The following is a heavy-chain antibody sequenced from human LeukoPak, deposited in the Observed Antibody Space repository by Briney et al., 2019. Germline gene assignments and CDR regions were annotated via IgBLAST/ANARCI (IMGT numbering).Heavy chain of an antibody. J-gene: IGHJ6*03. CDR2: INTNTGNP. CDR1: GYTFTPYA. Sequence: ASVKVSCKSSGYTFTPYALNWVRQAPGQGLEWMGWINTNTGNPTYAQGFTGRFVFSLDTSVNTAYLQISTLQPEDTAVYYCARDGLPMDVWGKGTTVTVSS. CDR3: ARDGLPMDV. V-gene: IGHV7-4-1*02.